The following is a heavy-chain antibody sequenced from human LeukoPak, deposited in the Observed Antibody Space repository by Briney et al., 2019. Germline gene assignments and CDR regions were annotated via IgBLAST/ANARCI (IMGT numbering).Heavy chain of an antibody. Sequence: GGSLRLSCAASGLIFSSYGMHWVRQAPGKGLEWVAFIRYDGSDKYYADSVKGRFTISRDNSNDTLYLQMNSLRAEDTAVYYCAKDTTMVTSQGDYWGQGTLVTVSS. CDR3: AKDTTMVTSQGDY. J-gene: IGHJ4*02. V-gene: IGHV3-30*02. CDR2: IRYDGSDK. CDR1: GLIFSSYG. D-gene: IGHD4-17*01.